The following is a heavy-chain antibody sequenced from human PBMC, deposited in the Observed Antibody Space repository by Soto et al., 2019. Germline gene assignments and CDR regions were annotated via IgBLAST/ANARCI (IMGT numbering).Heavy chain of an antibody. CDR2: IYYSGST. Sequence: SETLSLTCTVSGGSISSYYWSWIRQPPGKGLEWIGYIYYSGSTNYNPSLKSRVTISVDTSKNQFSLKLSSVTAADTAVYYRARGVVAATGGMDVWGQGTTVTVS. J-gene: IGHJ6*02. V-gene: IGHV4-59*01. CDR3: ARGVVAATGGMDV. CDR1: GGSISSYY. D-gene: IGHD2-15*01.